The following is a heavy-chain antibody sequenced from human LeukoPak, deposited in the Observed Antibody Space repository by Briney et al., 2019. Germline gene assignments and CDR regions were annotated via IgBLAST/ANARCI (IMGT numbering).Heavy chain of an antibody. Sequence: PSETLSLTCTVSGGSISSYYWSWIRQPPGKGLEWIGYIYYSGSTNYNPSLKSRVTISVDTSKNQFSLKLSSVTAADTAVYYCARFPDMITFGGVRRAFDIWGQGTMVTVSS. J-gene: IGHJ3*02. CDR1: GGSISSYY. D-gene: IGHD3-16*01. CDR3: ARFPDMITFGGVRRAFDI. V-gene: IGHV4-59*01. CDR2: IYYSGST.